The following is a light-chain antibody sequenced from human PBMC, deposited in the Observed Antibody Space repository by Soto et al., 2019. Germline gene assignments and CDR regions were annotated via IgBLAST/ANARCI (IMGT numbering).Light chain of an antibody. Sequence: DIQMTQSPSSLSASVGDRLTIACRASQSISSYLNWYQQKPGKAPKLLIYAAASLQSGVPSRFSGSGSGTDFTLTISRLQPEDFATYYCQQSYSMVTFGGGTKVDIK. CDR2: AAA. V-gene: IGKV1-39*01. J-gene: IGKJ4*01. CDR1: QSISSY. CDR3: QQSYSMVT.